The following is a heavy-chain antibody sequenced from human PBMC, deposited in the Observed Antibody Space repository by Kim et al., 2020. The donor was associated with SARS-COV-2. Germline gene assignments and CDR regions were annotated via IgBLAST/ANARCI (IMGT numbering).Heavy chain of an antibody. Sequence: GGALRLSCAASGFSFIDYAMNWVRQAPGKGLEWVSTINNVGAATYSADSVQGRFTISRDNSNNTLYLQMNSLRPEDTAVYYCARGIQWFRELRTNGAFDVWGQGTMVTVAS. CDR3: ARGIQWFRELRTNGAFDV. CDR2: INNVGAAT. V-gene: IGHV3-23*01. J-gene: IGHJ3*01. CDR1: GFSFIDYA. D-gene: IGHD3-10*01.